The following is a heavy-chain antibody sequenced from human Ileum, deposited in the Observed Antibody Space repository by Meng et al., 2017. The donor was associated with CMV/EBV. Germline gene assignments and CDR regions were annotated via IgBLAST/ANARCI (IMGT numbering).Heavy chain of an antibody. CDR3: ARVRGLFRYFDY. V-gene: IGHV4-30-4*01. CDR2: IYYSGST. Sequence: SETLSLTCTVSGGSISSGAYYWSWIRQHPGKGLEWIGYIYYSGSTYYNPSLKSRLTISVDTSKNQFSLKLTSVTAADTAVYYCARVRGLFRYFDYWGQGSLVTVCS. J-gene: IGHJ4*02. CDR1: GGSISSGAYY.